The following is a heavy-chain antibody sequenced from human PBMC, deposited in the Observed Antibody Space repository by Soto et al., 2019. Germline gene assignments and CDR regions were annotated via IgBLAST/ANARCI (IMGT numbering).Heavy chain of an antibody. CDR1: GGTFISYA. Sequence: SVKVSCKASGGTFISYAISWVRQAPGQGLEWMGGIIPIFGTANYAQKFQGRVTITADESTSTAYMELSSLRSEDTAVYYCARQVEQWLALNWFDPWGQGTLVTVSS. J-gene: IGHJ5*02. CDR3: ARQVEQWLALNWFDP. CDR2: IIPIFGTA. V-gene: IGHV1-69*13. D-gene: IGHD6-19*01.